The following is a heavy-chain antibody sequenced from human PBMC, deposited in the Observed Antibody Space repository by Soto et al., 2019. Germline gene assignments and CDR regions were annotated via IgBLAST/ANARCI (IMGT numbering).Heavy chain of an antibody. CDR1: GDSVSSNSAA. J-gene: IGHJ5*02. CDR2: TYYRSKWYN. Sequence: SQTLSLACXISGDSVSSNSAAWNWIRQSPSRGLEWLGRTYYRSKWYNDYAVSVKSRITINPDTSKNQFSLQLNSVTPEDTAVYYCAREGPGIAAAGTSPWWFDPWGQGTLVTVSS. V-gene: IGHV6-1*01. D-gene: IGHD6-13*01. CDR3: AREGPGIAAAGTSPWWFDP.